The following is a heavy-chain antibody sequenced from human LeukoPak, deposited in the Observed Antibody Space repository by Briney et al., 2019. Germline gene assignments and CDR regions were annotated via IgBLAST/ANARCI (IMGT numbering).Heavy chain of an antibody. CDR2: IYYRGST. CDR3: PRTTGNYGYYFDY. Sequence: PSETLSLTCTVSGGSINYYYWSWVRQPPGKGLEWIGYIYYRGSTNYNPSLNSRVTISVDTSKNQFSLKLTSVTAADTAVYYCPRTTGNYGYYFDYWGQGTLVTVSS. J-gene: IGHJ4*02. CDR1: GGSINYYY. V-gene: IGHV4-59*01. D-gene: IGHD1-7*01.